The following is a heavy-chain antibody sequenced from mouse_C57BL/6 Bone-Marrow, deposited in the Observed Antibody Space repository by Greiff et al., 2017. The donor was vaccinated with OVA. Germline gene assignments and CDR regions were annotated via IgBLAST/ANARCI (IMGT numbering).Heavy chain of an antibody. CDR2: IYPGDGDT. D-gene: IGHD1-2*01. V-gene: IGHV1-80*01. J-gene: IGHJ2*01. Sequence: VQLQESGAELVKPGASVKISCKASGYAFSSYWMNWVKQRPGKGLEWIGQIYPGDGDTNYNGKFKGKATLTADKSSSTAYMQLSSLTSEDSAVYFCAREDGPYDFDYWGQGTTLTVSS. CDR1: GYAFSSYW. CDR3: AREDGPYDFDY.